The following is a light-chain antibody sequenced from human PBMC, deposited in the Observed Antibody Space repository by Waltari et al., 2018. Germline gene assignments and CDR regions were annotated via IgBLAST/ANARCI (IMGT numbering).Light chain of an antibody. J-gene: IGLJ3*02. V-gene: IGLV2-11*01. CDR3: CSYAGSITFWV. Sequence: SALTQPRSVSGSPGQSVTISCTGTSSGVGGYNHVYWYQHHPGKAPKLIIYDVTKRPSGVPDRFSASKSDNTASLTISGLQAEDEADYYCCSYAGSITFWVFGGGTKLTVL. CDR1: SSGVGGYNH. CDR2: DVT.